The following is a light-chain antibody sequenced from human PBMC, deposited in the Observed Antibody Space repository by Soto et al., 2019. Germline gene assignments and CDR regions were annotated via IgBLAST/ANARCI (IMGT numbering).Light chain of an antibody. J-gene: IGKJ4*01. CDR1: QSVSRSD. CDR2: GTS. V-gene: IGKV3-20*01. Sequence: EIVLTQSPGTVSLSPGERATLSCRASQSVSRSDLAWYQHKPGQSPRLLIYGTSSRATGIPDRFSGSGSGTRFTLTISRLEPEDSAVYYCQQYGNSPTFGGGTKVEIK. CDR3: QQYGNSPT.